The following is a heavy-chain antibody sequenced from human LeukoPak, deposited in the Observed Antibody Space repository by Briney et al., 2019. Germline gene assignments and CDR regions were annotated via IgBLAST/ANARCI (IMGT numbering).Heavy chain of an antibody. Sequence: SETLSLTCTVSGGSISSYYWSWIRQPPGKGLEWIGYIYYSGSTNYNPSLKSRVTISVDTSKNQFSLKLSSVTAADTAVYYCARGKQLVHRTAFGYWGQRTLVTVSS. V-gene: IGHV4-59*08. J-gene: IGHJ4*02. CDR3: ARGKQLVHRTAFGY. CDR1: GGSISSYY. CDR2: IYYSGST. D-gene: IGHD6-6*01.